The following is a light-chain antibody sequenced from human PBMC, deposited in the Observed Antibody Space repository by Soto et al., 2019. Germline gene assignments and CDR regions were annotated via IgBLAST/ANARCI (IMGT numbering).Light chain of an antibody. J-gene: IGKJ1*01. CDR1: QSVSSK. V-gene: IGKV3D-15*01. Sequence: EIGMTQSPATLSVSPGEGATLSCRASQSVSSKLAWYQQKPGQAPRLLIYGASSRATGIPARFTAGGSGTEFTLTISSLQSDDLAVYHCQQYANRPRPFGQRTTVDI. CDR2: GAS. CDR3: QQYANRPRP.